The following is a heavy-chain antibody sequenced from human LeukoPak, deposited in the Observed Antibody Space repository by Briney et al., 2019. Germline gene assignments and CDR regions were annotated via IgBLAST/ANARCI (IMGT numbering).Heavy chain of an antibody. Sequence: GGSLRLSYAASGFTFSSYAMSWVRQAPGKGLEWVSAISGSGGSTYYADSVKGRFTISRDNSKNTLYLQMNSLRAEDTAVYYCARIWFGELFPLDYWGQGILVTVSS. CDR2: ISGSGGST. CDR1: GFTFSSYA. D-gene: IGHD3-10*01. CDR3: ARIWFGELFPLDY. J-gene: IGHJ4*02. V-gene: IGHV3-23*01.